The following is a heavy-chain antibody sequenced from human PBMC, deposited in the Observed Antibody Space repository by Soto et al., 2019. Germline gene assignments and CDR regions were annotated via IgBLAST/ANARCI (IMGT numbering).Heavy chain of an antibody. CDR1: GFTFDDYA. CDR3: AKVVGATWAAFDI. D-gene: IGHD1-26*01. Sequence: EVQLVESGGGLVQPGRSLRLSCAASGFTFDDYAMHWVRQAPGKGLEWVSGISWNSGSIGYADSVKGRFTISRDNAKNSLYLQMNSLRAEDTALYYCAKVVGATWAAFDIWGQGTMVTVSS. CDR2: ISWNSGSI. J-gene: IGHJ3*02. V-gene: IGHV3-9*01.